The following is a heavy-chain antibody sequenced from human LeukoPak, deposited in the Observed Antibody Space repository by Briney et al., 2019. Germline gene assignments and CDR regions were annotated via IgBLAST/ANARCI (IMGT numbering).Heavy chain of an antibody. V-gene: IGHV4-34*01. CDR3: ARGRHIVVVTAIRGYRYFDL. CDR2: INHSGST. Sequence: SETLSLTCAVYGGSFSGYYWSWIRQPPGKGLEWIGEINHSGSTNYNPSLKSRVTISVDTSKNQFSLKLSSVTAADTAVYYCARGRHIVVVTAIRGYRYFDLWGRGTLVTVSS. CDR1: GGSFSGYY. D-gene: IGHD2-21*02. J-gene: IGHJ2*01.